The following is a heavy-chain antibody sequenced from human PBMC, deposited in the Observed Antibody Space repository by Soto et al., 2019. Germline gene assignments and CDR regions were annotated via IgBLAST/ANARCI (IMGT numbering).Heavy chain of an antibody. CDR1: GGTLRSYT. D-gene: IGHD2-21*02. J-gene: IGHJ6*03. Sequence: QVQLVQSGAEVQKPGSSLRVSCEASGGTLRSYTFNWVRQAPGPGLEWMGRIIPVLNITNYAQTFKGRVTRTADKSTSTVDMERSSLRSADSAIYYCARGVWVTDGGMNYYFYYMDVWGKGATVTVSS. V-gene: IGHV1-69*02. CDR3: ARGVWVTDGGMNYYFYYMDV. CDR2: IIPVLNIT.